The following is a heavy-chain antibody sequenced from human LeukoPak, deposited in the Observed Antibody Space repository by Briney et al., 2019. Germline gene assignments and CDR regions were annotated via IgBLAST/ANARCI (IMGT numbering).Heavy chain of an antibody. CDR2: INTSGGGT. CDR1: GYTFTTYF. CDR3: ARAMSYGANDY. V-gene: IGHV1-46*01. Sequence: ASVKVSCKASGYTFTTYFIHWVRQAPGQGLEWLGIINTSGGGTIYAQRFQGRVTMTRDTSTSTVYMELSTLRSEDTAVYYCARAMSYGANDYWGQGTLVTVSS. J-gene: IGHJ4*02. D-gene: IGHD4-17*01.